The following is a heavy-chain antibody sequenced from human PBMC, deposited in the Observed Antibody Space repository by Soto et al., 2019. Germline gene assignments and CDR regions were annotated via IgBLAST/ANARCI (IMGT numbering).Heavy chain of an antibody. CDR2: ISHDGSDK. V-gene: IGHV3-30*18. CDR1: GFPFNSYG. Sequence: GGSLRLSCATSGFPFNSYGMHWVRQAPGKGLEWVAVISHDGSDKYYADSVKGRFTISRDNSKNTLYLQMNSLRVEDTAVYYCAKDRVVRMILRPPGWFDYWGQGTRVTVSS. CDR3: AKDRVVRMILRPPGWFDY. J-gene: IGHJ5*01. D-gene: IGHD2-15*01.